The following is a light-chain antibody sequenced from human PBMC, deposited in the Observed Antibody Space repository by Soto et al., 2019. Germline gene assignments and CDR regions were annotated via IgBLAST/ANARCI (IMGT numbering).Light chain of an antibody. CDR1: QGIRNF. V-gene: IGKV1-27*01. CDR3: QKYSSVPV. J-gene: IGKJ3*01. Sequence: DIQMTQSPPSLSASVGDRVTITCRASQGIRNFVAWYQQKPGKAPKLLFYAASTLQSGVPSRFSGSGSGTDFTLTINSLQPEDVATYSCQKYSSVPVFGPGTKVEIK. CDR2: AAS.